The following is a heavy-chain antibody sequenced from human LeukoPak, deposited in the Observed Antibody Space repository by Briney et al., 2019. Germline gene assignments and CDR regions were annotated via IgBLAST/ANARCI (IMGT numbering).Heavy chain of an antibody. Sequence: SETLSLTCAVYGGSFSGYYWSWIRQPPGKGLEWIGEINHSGSTNYNPSLKSRVTISVDTSKNQFSLKLSSVTAADTAVYYCARTSDWLSSDYWGQGTLVTVSS. CDR2: INHSGST. J-gene: IGHJ4*02. D-gene: IGHD3-9*01. V-gene: IGHV4-34*01. CDR1: GGSFSGYY. CDR3: ARTSDWLSSDY.